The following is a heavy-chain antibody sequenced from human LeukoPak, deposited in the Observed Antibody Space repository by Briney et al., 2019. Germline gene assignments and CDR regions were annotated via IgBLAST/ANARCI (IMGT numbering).Heavy chain of an antibody. CDR1: GFSVGNNH. J-gene: IGHJ4*02. V-gene: IGHV3-53*01. CDR2: IYSRGAT. Sequence: GGSLRLSCAASGFSVGNNHMSWVRQAPGTGLEWVSVIYSRGATYYADSVKGRFTISRDSSKNTLYLQMNSLGADDTAVYYCATAPSSIFDYWGQGTLVTVSS. D-gene: IGHD2-2*01. CDR3: ATAPSSIFDY.